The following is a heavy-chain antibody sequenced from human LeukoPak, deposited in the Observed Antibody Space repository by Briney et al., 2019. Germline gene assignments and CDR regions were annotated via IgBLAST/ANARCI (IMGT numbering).Heavy chain of an antibody. J-gene: IGHJ4*02. CDR1: GTSVNGGNFY. Sequence: SETLSLTCTVSGTSVNGGNFYWTWIRQTPGKGLEWIGYIFDSGITHYNPSLKSRVTISIDTSNNQFSLKLTSVTPADMALYYCARGAGSYYFAFWGQGTLVIVSS. D-gene: IGHD1-26*01. CDR2: IFDSGIT. V-gene: IGHV4-61*01. CDR3: ARGAGSYYFAF.